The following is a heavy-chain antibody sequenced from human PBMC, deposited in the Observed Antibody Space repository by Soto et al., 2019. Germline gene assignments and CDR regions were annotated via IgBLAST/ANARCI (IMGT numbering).Heavy chain of an antibody. CDR1: GFTFSSYA. CDR3: AKAQSVVVVAATYAEGGYFDY. D-gene: IGHD2-15*01. Sequence: GGSLRLSCAASGFTFSSYAMSWVRQAPGKGLEWVSAISGSGGSTYYADSVKGRFTISRDNSKNTLYLQMNSLRAEDTAVYCCAKAQSVVVVAATYAEGGYFDYWGQGTLVTVSS. J-gene: IGHJ4*02. CDR2: ISGSGGST. V-gene: IGHV3-23*01.